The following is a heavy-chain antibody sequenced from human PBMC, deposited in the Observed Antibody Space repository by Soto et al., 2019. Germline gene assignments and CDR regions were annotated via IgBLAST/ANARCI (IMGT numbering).Heavy chain of an antibody. D-gene: IGHD5-18*01. V-gene: IGHV4-34*01. CDR2: INHSGST. Sequence: TSETLSLTCAVYGGSFSGYYWSWIRQPPGKGLEWIGEINHSGSTNYNPSLKSRVTISVDTSKNQFSLKLSSVTAADTAVYYCAGLVTLYYYYYGMDVWGQGTTVTVSS. CDR1: GGSFSGYY. CDR3: AGLVTLYYYYYGMDV. J-gene: IGHJ6*02.